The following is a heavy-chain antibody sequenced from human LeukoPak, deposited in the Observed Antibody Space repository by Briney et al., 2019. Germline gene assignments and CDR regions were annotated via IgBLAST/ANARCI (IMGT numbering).Heavy chain of an antibody. V-gene: IGHV1-2*02. CDR2: INPNSGGT. J-gene: IGHJ5*02. CDR3: ARDWRAGTTVTTAGFDP. CDR1: GYTFTGYY. D-gene: IGHD4-17*01. Sequence: GASVKVSCKASGYTFTGYYMHWVRQAPGQGLEWMGWINPNSGGTNYAQKFQGRVTMTRDTSISTAYMELSRLRSDDTAVYYCARDWRAGTTVTTAGFDPWGQGTLVTVSS.